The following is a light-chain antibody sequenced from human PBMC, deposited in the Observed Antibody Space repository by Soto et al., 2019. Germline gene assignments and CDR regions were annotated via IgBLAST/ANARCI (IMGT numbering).Light chain of an antibody. Sequence: DIQMTQSPATQSAYVGDRVTITCQASQSVRSWLAWYQQKPGKAPKLLMYDASTLEGGVPSRFSGRGSVTEFTLPISGLQTGDSATSYCQQYDSDVIIFGGGTKVE. CDR1: QSVRSW. V-gene: IGKV1-5*01. CDR3: QQYDSDVII. J-gene: IGKJ4*01. CDR2: DAS.